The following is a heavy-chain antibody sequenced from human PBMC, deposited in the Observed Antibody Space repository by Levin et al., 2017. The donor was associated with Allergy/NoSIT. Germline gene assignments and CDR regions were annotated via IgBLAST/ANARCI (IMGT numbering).Heavy chain of an antibody. CDR3: ARDGSSPSQSTGLAAAGTLSYYYYYYMDV. V-gene: IGHV1-46*03. CDR1: GYTFTSSY. CDR2: INPSGGTT. J-gene: IGHJ6*03. D-gene: IGHD6-13*01. Sequence: ASVKVSCKASGYTFTSSYMHWVRQAPGQGLEWMGIINPSGGTTSYAQKFQGRVAMTRDTSTSTVYMELSSLSSEDTAVYYCARDGSSPSQSTGLAAAGTLSYYYYYYMDVWGKGTTVTVSS.